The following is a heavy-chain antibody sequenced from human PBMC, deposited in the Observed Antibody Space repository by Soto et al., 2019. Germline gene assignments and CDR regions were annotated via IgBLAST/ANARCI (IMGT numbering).Heavy chain of an antibody. D-gene: IGHD3-3*01. J-gene: IGHJ4*02. CDR2: LYYTGST. V-gene: IGHV4-39*01. CDR1: GGSISSTSYF. CDR3: ARGLRWTRTFDF. Sequence: SETLSLTCSVSGGSISSTSYFWAWIRQSPGTGLQWIGSLYYTGSTYYNPSLKGRVDISADTSKNQFFLKLTSVTAADTAVYYCARGLRWTRTFDFWGPGALVTVSS.